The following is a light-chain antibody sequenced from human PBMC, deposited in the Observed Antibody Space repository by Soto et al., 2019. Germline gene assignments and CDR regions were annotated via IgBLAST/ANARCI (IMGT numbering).Light chain of an antibody. J-gene: IGLJ2*01. CDR2: DVS. CDR1: SSDVGGYNY. V-gene: IGLV2-14*01. CDR3: SSYTSNSTLVV. Sequence: QSALTQPASVSGSPGQSITISCTGTSSDVGGYNYVSWYQQHPGKAPKLMIYDVSNRPSGVSNRFSGSKSGNTASLTISGLKAEDEADYYCSSYTSNSTLVVFGGGTKVTVL.